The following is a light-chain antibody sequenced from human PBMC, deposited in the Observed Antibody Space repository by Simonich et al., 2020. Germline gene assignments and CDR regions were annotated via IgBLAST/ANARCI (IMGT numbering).Light chain of an antibody. J-gene: IGKJ2*01. V-gene: IGKV1-5*03. Sequence: DIQMTQSPSTLSASVGDRVTITCRASQSISSWLAWYQKKPGKAPKLLIYQASSLESGVPSRFSSSGSGTEFTLTISSLQAEDVAVYYCQQYYSTPMYTFGQGTKLEIK. CDR2: QAS. CDR3: QQYYSTPMYT. CDR1: QSISSW.